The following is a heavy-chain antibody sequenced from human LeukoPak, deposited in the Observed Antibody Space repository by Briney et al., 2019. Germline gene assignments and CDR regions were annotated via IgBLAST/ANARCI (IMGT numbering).Heavy chain of an antibody. Sequence: PVGSLRLSCAGSGFALKSYSLSWVCQAPGKGLEWVSNINWNGGSTDYADSVKGRFTISRDNAKNSLYLQMNSLRAEDTALYHCARVYSSGWRELDYWGQGTLVTASS. J-gene: IGHJ4*02. V-gene: IGHV3-20*01. D-gene: IGHD6-19*01. CDR1: GFALKSYS. CDR3: ARVYSSGWRELDY. CDR2: INWNGGST.